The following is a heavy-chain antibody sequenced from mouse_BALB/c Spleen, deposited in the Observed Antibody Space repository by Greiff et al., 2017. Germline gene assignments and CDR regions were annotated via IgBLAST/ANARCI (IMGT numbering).Heavy chain of an antibody. J-gene: IGHJ2*01. CDR1: GYTFTDYE. Sequence: QVHVKQSGAELVRPGASVTLSCKASGYTFTDYEMHWVKQTPVHGLEWIGAIDPETGGTAYNQKFKGKATLTADKSSSTAYMELRSLTSEDSAVYYCTRRYFDYWGQGTTLTVSS. CDR3: TRRYFDY. V-gene: IGHV1-15*01. CDR2: IDPETGGT.